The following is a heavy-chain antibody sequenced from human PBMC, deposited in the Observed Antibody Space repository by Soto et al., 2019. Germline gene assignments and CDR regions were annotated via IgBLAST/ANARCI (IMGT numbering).Heavy chain of an antibody. V-gene: IGHV4-34*01. CDR2: INHSGST. CDR3: ARARYITFGGVIYRSPFYYYYGMDV. J-gene: IGHJ6*02. D-gene: IGHD3-16*02. CDR1: GGSLSGYY. Sequence: PSETLSLTFAVYGGSLSGYYWSWIRQPPGKGLEWIGEINHSGSTNYNPSLKSRFTISVDTSKNQFSLKLSSVTAADTAVYYCARARYITFGGVIYRSPFYYYYGMDVWGQGTTVTVSS.